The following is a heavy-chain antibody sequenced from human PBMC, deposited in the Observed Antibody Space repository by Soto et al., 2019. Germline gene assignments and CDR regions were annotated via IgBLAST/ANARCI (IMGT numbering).Heavy chain of an antibody. CDR3: ARSSSGSYCQQY. D-gene: IGHD3-10*01. CDR2: IYYSGST. V-gene: IGHV4-39*07. Sequence: SETLSLTCTVSGDSITSNSYFWAWIRQPPGKGLEWIGSIYYSGSTYHNPSLKSRVTILVDTSKNQFSLNLTSVTAADTAVYYCARSSSGSYCQQYWGQGALVTVSS. CDR1: GDSITSNSYF. J-gene: IGHJ4*02.